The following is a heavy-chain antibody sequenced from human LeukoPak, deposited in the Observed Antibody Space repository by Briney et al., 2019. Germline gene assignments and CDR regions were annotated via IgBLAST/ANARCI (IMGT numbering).Heavy chain of an antibody. V-gene: IGHV3-23*01. D-gene: IGHD3-3*01. CDR3: AKYYDDYIRFLDV. Sequence: GGSLRLSCAASGFTFTTYAMSWVRQAPGKGPDWVSGLRGSGSETHYADSVKGRFTISRDNSKNTLHLQMDSLRAEDTAVYYCAKYYDDYIRFLDVWGRGTLVTVSS. CDR1: GFTFTTYA. CDR2: LRGSGSET. J-gene: IGHJ2*01.